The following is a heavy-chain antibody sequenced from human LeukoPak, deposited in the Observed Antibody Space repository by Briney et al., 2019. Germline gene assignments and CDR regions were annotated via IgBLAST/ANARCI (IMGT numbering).Heavy chain of an antibody. V-gene: IGHV4-34*01. CDR2: INYSGST. Sequence: RSSETLSLTCAVYGGSFSDYYWSWIRQPPGKGLEWIGEINYSGSTNYNPSLKSRVTISVDTSKNQFSLKLSSVTAADTAVYYCARLVSSSWPVDYWGQGTLVTVSS. J-gene: IGHJ4*02. D-gene: IGHD6-13*01. CDR1: GGSFSDYY. CDR3: ARLVSSSWPVDY.